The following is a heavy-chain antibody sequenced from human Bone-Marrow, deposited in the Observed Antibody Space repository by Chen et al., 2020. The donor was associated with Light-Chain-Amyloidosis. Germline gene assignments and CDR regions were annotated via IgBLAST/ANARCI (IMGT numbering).Heavy chain of an antibody. V-gene: IGHV5-51*01. Sequence: EVQLEQSGPEVKKPGESLKISCKGSGYTFPNYWIGWVRPMPGKGLDWMGVIYPDDSDARYSPSFEGQVTISADKSITTAYLQWRSLKASDTAMYYCARRRDGYNFDYWGQGTLVTVSS. CDR2: IYPDDSDA. D-gene: IGHD5-12*01. CDR3: ARRRDGYNFDY. J-gene: IGHJ4*02. CDR1: GYTFPNYW.